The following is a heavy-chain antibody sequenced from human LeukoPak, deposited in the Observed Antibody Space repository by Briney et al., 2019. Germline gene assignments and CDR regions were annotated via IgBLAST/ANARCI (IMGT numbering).Heavy chain of an antibody. CDR2: IYSGGST. V-gene: IGHV3-66*01. Sequence: GGSLRLSCAASGFTFSNYWMHWVRQAPGKGLEWVSVIYSGGSTYYADSVKGRFTISRDNSKNTLYLQMNSLRAEDTAVYYCARGYDSSGYLDAFDIWGQGTMVTVSS. CDR3: ARGYDSSGYLDAFDI. CDR1: GFTFSNYW. D-gene: IGHD3-22*01. J-gene: IGHJ3*02.